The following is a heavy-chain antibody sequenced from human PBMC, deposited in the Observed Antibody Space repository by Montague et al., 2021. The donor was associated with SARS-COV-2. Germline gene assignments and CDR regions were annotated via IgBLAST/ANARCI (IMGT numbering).Heavy chain of an antibody. CDR2: SYYSGST. J-gene: IGHJ6*02. CDR3: ARGGGYDNSGLDV. Sequence: SETLSLTCTVSGGSISNYYWSWSRQPPGRGLEWIGYSYYSGSTDYSHSLKSRVTISLDTSKNQFSLKVASVTAADTAVYYCARGGGYDNSGLDVWGPGTTVTVSS. D-gene: IGHD3-22*01. V-gene: IGHV4-59*01. CDR1: GGSISNYY.